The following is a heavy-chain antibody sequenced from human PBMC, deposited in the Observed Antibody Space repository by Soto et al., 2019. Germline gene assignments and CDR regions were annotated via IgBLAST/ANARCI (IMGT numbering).Heavy chain of an antibody. CDR2: IDPSDSYT. CDR1: GYSFTSYW. Sequence: GESLKISCKGSGYSFTSYWISWVRQMPGKGLEWMGRIDPSDSYTNYSPSFQGHVTISADKSISTAYLQWSSLKASDTAMYYCASITMDTGLNYYGMDVWGQGTRVTVSS. V-gene: IGHV5-10-1*01. CDR3: ASITMDTGLNYYGMDV. D-gene: IGHD3-10*01. J-gene: IGHJ6*02.